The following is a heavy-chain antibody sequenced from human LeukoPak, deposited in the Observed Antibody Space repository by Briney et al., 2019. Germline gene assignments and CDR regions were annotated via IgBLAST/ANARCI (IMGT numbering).Heavy chain of an antibody. V-gene: IGHV1-2*02. J-gene: IGHJ4*02. D-gene: IGHD2/OR15-2a*01. CDR2: INPDSGGT. Sequence: ASVKVSCKASGYTFTDYYTHWVRQAPGQGLEWMGWINPDSGGTNYAQNFQGRVTMTRDTSISTAYMDLSRLRYDDTAVYYCARGFSYLDNWDQETLVTVSS. CDR3: ARGFSYLDN. CDR1: GYTFTDYY.